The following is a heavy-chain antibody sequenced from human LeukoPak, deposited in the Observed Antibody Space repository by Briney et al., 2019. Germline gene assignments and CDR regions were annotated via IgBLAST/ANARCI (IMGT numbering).Heavy chain of an antibody. D-gene: IGHD2-8*01. CDR3: AGSLGYCTSNVCYLKY. V-gene: IGHV1-18*01. Sequence: GASVKVSCKASGYTFTNYGISWVRQAPGQGLEWMGWISNYNGNTNYAQKLQGRVTMTTDTSTSTAYMELRSLRSDDTAVYYCAGSLGYCTSNVCYLKYWGQGTLVTVSS. CDR2: ISNYNGNT. J-gene: IGHJ4*02. CDR1: GYTFTNYG.